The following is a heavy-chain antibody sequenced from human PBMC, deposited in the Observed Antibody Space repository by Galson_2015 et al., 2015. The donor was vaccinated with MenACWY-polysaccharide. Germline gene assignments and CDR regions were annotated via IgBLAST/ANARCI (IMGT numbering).Heavy chain of an antibody. CDR3: ARITGGEYFQY. J-gene: IGHJ1*01. CDR1: GYSLTRYW. V-gene: IGHV5-51*03. D-gene: IGHD3-10*01. Sequence: QSGAAVKKPGESLLISCKGLGYSLTRYWVGWGRQLPGKGLERMGIIYPGGSEARFSTSFQGQVIMSLAKSIRTAYLQWNSLKASDTAIYYCARITGGEYFQYWGQGALVTV. CDR2: IYPGGSEA.